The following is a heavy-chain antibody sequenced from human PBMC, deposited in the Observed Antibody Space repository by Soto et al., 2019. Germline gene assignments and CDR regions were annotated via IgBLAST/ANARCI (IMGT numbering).Heavy chain of an antibody. D-gene: IGHD3-10*01. CDR1: GFTFSTYW. Sequence: XVSLLLSCAASGFTFSTYWMHWVRQAPGQGLVWVSRTNSDESSTSYADSVKGRFTISRDNAKNTLYLQMNSLRAEDTAVYYCARAAYYYGSGPGPLDVWGQGTTGTVSS. J-gene: IGHJ6*02. CDR3: ARAAYYYGSGPGPLDV. CDR2: TNSDESST. V-gene: IGHV3-74*01.